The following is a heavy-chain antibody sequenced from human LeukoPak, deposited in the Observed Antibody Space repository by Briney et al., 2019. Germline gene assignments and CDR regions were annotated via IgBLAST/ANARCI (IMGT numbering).Heavy chain of an antibody. D-gene: IGHD3-10*01. CDR3: ARQFYGSGSFSEYFQH. J-gene: IGHJ1*01. V-gene: IGHV1-69*05. CDR1: GGTFSSYA. CDR2: IIPIFGTA. Sequence: GASVKVSCKASGGTFSSYAISWVRQAPGQGLEWMGRIIPIFGTAYYAQKFQGRVTITTDESTSTAYMELSSLRSEDTAVYYCARQFYGSGSFSEYFQHWGQGTLVTVSS.